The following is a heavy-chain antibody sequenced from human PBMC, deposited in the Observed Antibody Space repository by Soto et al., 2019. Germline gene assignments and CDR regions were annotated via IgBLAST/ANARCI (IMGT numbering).Heavy chain of an antibody. CDR2: ISYDGSNK. Sequence: ESGGGVVQPGRSLRLSCAASGFTFSSYGVHWVRQAPGKGLEWVAVISYDGSNKHYADSVKGRFTISRDNSKNTLDLQMNSLRAEDTAVYYCAKDTYYYDRSGYYTYDYWGQGTQVTVSS. J-gene: IGHJ4*02. D-gene: IGHD3-22*01. CDR1: GFTFSSYG. V-gene: IGHV3-30*18. CDR3: AKDTYYYDRSGYYTYDY.